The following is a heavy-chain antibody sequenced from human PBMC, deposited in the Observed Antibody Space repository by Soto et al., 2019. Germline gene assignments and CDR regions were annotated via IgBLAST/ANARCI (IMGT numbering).Heavy chain of an antibody. CDR3: AKDKGRTAIDY. CDR2: IANDGRSE. CDR1: GLTFSAAG. J-gene: IGHJ4*02. V-gene: IGHV3-30*18. Sequence: QVQLVESGGGVVQPGRSLRLSCAASGLTFSAAGMHWVRQAPGKGVEWVAFIANDGRSESYADSVKGRFTISRDNSQNRLYLQMNGLRAEDTAVYYCAKDKGRTAIDYWGQGTLVSVSS.